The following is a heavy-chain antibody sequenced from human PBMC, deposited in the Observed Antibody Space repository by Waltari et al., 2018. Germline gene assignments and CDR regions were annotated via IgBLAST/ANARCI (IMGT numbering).Heavy chain of an antibody. V-gene: IGHV1-69*01. J-gene: IGHJ6*02. CDR2: IIPIFGTA. Sequence: RGGIIPIFGTANYAQKFQGRVTITADESTSTAYMELSSLRSEDTAVYYCARDRPYYDILTGYQYYYYGMDVWGQGTTVTVSS. CDR3: ARDRPYYDILTGYQYYYYGMDV. D-gene: IGHD3-9*01.